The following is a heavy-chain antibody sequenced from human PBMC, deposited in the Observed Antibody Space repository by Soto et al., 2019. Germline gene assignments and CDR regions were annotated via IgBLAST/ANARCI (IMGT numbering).Heavy chain of an antibody. V-gene: IGHV4-39*01. D-gene: IGHD3-3*01. Sequence: QLQLQESGPGLVKPSETLSLTCTVSGGSISSSSYYWGWLRQPPGKGLEWIGSIYYSGSTYYNPSLKSRVTISVDTSKNQFSLKLSSVTAADTAVYYCASDTIFGVVSISAFDYWGQGTLVTVSS. J-gene: IGHJ4*02. CDR2: IYYSGST. CDR3: ASDTIFGVVSISAFDY. CDR1: GGSISSSSYY.